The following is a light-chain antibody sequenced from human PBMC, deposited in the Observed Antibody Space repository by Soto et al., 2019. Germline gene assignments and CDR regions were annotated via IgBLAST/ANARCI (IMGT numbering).Light chain of an antibody. CDR1: QSVSIL. V-gene: IGKV3-11*01. Sequence: EIVMTQSPATLSVSPGERATLSCRASQSVSILLAWYQQKPGQSPRLLIYDASNRASGVPPRFSGSGSGTDFTLTVSSLEPEDFVVYYCRQRSNWPWTFGQGTKVDIK. CDR2: DAS. CDR3: RQRSNWPWT. J-gene: IGKJ1*01.